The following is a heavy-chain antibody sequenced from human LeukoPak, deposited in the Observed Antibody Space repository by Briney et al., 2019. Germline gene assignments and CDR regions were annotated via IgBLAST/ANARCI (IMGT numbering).Heavy chain of an antibody. CDR2: IYYSGST. CDR1: GGSISSYY. Sequence: PSETLSLTCTVSGGSISSYYWSWIRRPPGKGLERIGYIYYSGSTNYNPSLKSRVTISVDTSKNQFSLKLSSVTAADTAVYYCARDGRSLWFGELSGAFDIWGQGTMVTVSS. D-gene: IGHD3-10*01. CDR3: ARDGRSLWFGELSGAFDI. V-gene: IGHV4-59*01. J-gene: IGHJ3*02.